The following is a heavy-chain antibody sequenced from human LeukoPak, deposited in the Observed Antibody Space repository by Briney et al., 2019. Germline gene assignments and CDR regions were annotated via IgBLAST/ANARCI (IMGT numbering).Heavy chain of an antibody. CDR3: VKDRGYSTFDY. D-gene: IGHD4-23*01. V-gene: IGHV3-7*03. Sequence: GGSLRLSCEASGFLFSNSWMSWVRQAPGKGLEWVANMNQDGSERNYVDSVKGRLTISRDNAKGSLYLQMNGLRAEDAAVYFCVKDRGYSTFDYWGQGTLVTVSS. J-gene: IGHJ4*02. CDR1: GFLFSNSW. CDR2: MNQDGSER.